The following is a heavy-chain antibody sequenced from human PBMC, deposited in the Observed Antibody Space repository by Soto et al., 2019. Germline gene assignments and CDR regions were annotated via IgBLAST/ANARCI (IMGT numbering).Heavy chain of an antibody. V-gene: IGHV4-28*01. Sequence: QVQLQESGPGLVKPSDTLSLTCAVSGYSISNTNWWGWIRQPPGKGLEWIGYIYYSGNTYYNPSLKSRVTISVDTSKNQFSLKLSSVTAVDTAVYYCARLGDSSGNHAYWFDPWGQGTLVTVSS. D-gene: IGHD3-10*01. J-gene: IGHJ5*02. CDR1: GYSISNTNW. CDR3: ARLGDSSGNHAYWFDP. CDR2: IYYSGNT.